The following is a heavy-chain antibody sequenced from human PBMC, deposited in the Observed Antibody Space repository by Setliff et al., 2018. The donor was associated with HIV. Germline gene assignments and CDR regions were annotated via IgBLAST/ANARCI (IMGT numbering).Heavy chain of an antibody. V-gene: IGHV3-23*01. Sequence: PGGSLRLSCAASGLTFSNYWMAWVRQTPEKGLEWVSAISPGSDTTYYADSVKGRFTISRDDSRDMLFLQMNSLIPEDTAIYYCAKPTSGLYPRSFDLWGQGTKVTVSS. CDR1: GLTFSNYW. CDR2: ISPGSDTT. D-gene: IGHD1-26*01. CDR3: AKPTSGLYPRSFDL. J-gene: IGHJ3*01.